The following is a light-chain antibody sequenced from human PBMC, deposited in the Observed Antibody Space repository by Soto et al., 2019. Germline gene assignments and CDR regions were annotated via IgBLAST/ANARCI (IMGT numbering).Light chain of an antibody. V-gene: IGKV3-20*01. CDR2: SAS. Sequence: EIVLTQSPGTLSLSPGERATLSCRASQTVSSNYLAWYQQKPGQAPRLLIYSASTSATGIPDRFSGSGSGTDFTLTISRLDTEDVAVYYCQQYGTSPLTFGGGNKGDIK. CDR3: QQYGTSPLT. CDR1: QTVSSNY. J-gene: IGKJ4*01.